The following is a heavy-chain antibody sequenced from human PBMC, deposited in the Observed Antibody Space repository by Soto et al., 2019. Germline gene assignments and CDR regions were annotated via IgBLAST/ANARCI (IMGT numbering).Heavy chain of an antibody. J-gene: IGHJ4*02. D-gene: IGHD2-15*01. V-gene: IGHV1-3*05. CDR3: RRGGAGYYFDY. CDR1: GYTFINYA. Sequence: QVQLVQSGAEEKKPGASVKVSCKASGYTFINYAIHWVRQAPGQRLEWMGWINAGNGDTKYSQKFQGRVTITRDTSAKPAYMELSGLTSEGTAVCYCRRGGAGYYFDYWGQGTLVTVSS. CDR2: INAGNGDT.